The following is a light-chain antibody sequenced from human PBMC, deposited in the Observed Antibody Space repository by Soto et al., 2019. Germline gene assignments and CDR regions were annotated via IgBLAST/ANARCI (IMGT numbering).Light chain of an antibody. CDR3: QQYGSSLPLT. CDR1: QSVSSSY. V-gene: IGKV3-20*01. Sequence: EIVLTQSPGTLSLSPGERATLSCRASQSVSSSYLAWYQQKPGQAPSLLIYAASSRATGIPDRFSGSGSGTDFTLTISRLETEDFAVYYCQQYGSSLPLTFGGGTKVEIK. J-gene: IGKJ4*01. CDR2: AAS.